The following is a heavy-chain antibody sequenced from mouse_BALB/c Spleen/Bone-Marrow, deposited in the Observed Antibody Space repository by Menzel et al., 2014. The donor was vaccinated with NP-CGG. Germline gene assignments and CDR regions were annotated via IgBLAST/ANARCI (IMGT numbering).Heavy chain of an antibody. CDR3: TRGWDGYYFDY. Sequence: QVQLQQPGAELVMPGASVKMSCKASDYTFTDYWMHWVKQRPGQGLGWIGAIDTSDTYTNYNQKFKGKATLTVDESSSTAYMQLSSLTSEDSAVYFCTRGWDGYYFDYWGQGTTLTVSS. D-gene: IGHD4-1*01. V-gene: IGHV1-69*01. J-gene: IGHJ2*01. CDR1: DYTFTDYW. CDR2: IDTSDTYT.